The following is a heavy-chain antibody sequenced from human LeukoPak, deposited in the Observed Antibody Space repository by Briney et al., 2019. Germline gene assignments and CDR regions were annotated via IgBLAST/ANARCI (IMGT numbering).Heavy chain of an antibody. Sequence: GGSLRLSCAASGFTFSSYGIHWVRQAPGKGLDWVAFILYDGTNKYYADSVKGRFTVSRDNSKSTLYLQMNSLRAEDTAVYYCARHSGSYPDWGQGTLVTVSS. CDR2: ILYDGTNK. J-gene: IGHJ4*02. V-gene: IGHV3-30*02. D-gene: IGHD1-26*01. CDR3: ARHSGSYPD. CDR1: GFTFSSYG.